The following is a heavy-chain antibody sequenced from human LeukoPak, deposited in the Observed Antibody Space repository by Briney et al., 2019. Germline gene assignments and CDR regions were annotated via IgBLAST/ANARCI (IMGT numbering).Heavy chain of an antibody. V-gene: IGHV3-21*01. J-gene: IGHJ6*02. Sequence: GGSLRLSCAASGFTFSSYSMNWVRQAPGKGLEWVSSISSSSSYIYYAGSVKGRFTISRDNAKNSLYLQMNSLRAEDTAVYYCARETVTTSYYYGMDVWGQGTTVTVSS. CDR3: ARETVTTSYYYGMDV. CDR2: ISSSSSYI. D-gene: IGHD4-17*01. CDR1: GFTFSSYS.